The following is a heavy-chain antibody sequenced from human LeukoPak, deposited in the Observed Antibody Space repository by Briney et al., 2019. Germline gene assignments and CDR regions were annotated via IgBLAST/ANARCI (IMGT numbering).Heavy chain of an antibody. V-gene: IGHV3-7*01. CDR3: AKAFNSSWHN. D-gene: IGHD6-13*01. CDR2: INQDGSEI. CDR1: GFTFSSYW. Sequence: PGGSLRLSCEASGFTFSSYWMSWVRQAPGKGLEWVANINQDGSEIYYVDSVKGRFTVSRDNARNSLYLQVNSLRAEDTAVYYCAKAFNSSWHNWGQGTLVTVSS. J-gene: IGHJ4*02.